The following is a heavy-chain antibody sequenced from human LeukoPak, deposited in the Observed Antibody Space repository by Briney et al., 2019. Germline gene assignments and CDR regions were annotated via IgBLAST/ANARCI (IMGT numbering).Heavy chain of an antibody. V-gene: IGHV3-53*01. CDR3: ARGWLADP. J-gene: IGHJ5*02. CDR2: IYSGGTT. Sequence: GGSLRLSCAASGFIVSSNYMSWVRQAPGKGLEWVSVIYSGGTTYYADSVKGRFSISRDNSKNTLYLQMNSLRAEDTAVYYCARGWLADPWGQGTLVSVSS. D-gene: IGHD6-19*01. CDR1: GFIVSSNY.